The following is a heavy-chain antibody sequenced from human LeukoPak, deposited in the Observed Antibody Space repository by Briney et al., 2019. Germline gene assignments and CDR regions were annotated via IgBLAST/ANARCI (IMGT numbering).Heavy chain of an antibody. Sequence: GGSLRLSCAASGFTVSSNYMSWVRQAPGKGLEWVSVIYSGGSTYYADSVKGRFTISRDNSKNTLYLQMNSLRAEDTAVYYCAKHIYSSSWYNWFDPWGQGTLVTVSS. CDR3: AKHIYSSSWYNWFDP. CDR2: IYSGGST. V-gene: IGHV3-66*04. D-gene: IGHD6-13*01. J-gene: IGHJ5*02. CDR1: GFTVSSNY.